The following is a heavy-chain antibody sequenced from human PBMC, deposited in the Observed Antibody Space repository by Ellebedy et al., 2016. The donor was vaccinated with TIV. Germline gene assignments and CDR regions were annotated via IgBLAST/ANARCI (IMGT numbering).Heavy chain of an antibody. V-gene: IGHV3-30*18. CDR3: AKDAVQYYYYGMDV. CDR2: ISYDGSNK. J-gene: IGHJ6*02. CDR1: GFTFSSYG. D-gene: IGHD1-1*01. Sequence: GGSLRLSCAASGFTFSSYGMHWVRQAPGKGLDWVALISYDGSNKYYADSVKGRFTISRDNSKNTLYLQMNSLRAEDTAVYYCAKDAVQYYYYGMDVWGLGTTVTVSS.